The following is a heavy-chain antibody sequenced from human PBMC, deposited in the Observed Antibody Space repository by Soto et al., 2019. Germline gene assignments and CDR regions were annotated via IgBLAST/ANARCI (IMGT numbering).Heavy chain of an antibody. CDR2: INAGNGNT. CDR1: GYTFTSYA. V-gene: IGHV1-3*01. D-gene: IGHD6-25*01. J-gene: IGHJ6*03. Sequence: QVQLVQSGAEVKKPGASVKVSCKASGYTFTSYAMHWVRQAPGQRLEWMGWINAGNGNTKYSHKFQGRVTITRDTSASTAYMELSSLRSEDTAVYYCARVPRIYSSGHMDVWGKGTTVTVSS. CDR3: ARVPRIYSSGHMDV.